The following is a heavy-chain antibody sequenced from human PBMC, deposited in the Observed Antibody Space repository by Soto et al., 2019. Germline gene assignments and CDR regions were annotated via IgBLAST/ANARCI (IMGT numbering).Heavy chain of an antibody. V-gene: IGHV3-30*18. CDR3: AKSPNFYCSSYHCYKYYFDY. J-gene: IGHJ4*02. CDR2: ISHDGSDK. D-gene: IGHD2-2*01. CDR1: GFTFNTFG. Sequence: QEQLVESGGGVVLPGRSLRLSCAASGFTFNTFGMHWVRQAPGKGLEWVAVISHDGSDKYYSDSVRGRFTISRDNSMNTMYLQMNSLRAEDTAVYYCAKSPNFYCSSYHCYKYYFDYWGQGALVTVSS.